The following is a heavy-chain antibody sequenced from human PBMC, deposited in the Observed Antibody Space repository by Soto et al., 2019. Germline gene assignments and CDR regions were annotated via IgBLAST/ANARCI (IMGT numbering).Heavy chain of an antibody. D-gene: IGHD6-19*01. CDR3: ARSIGWYPAH. J-gene: IGHJ4*02. CDR1: GFSFSSFW. V-gene: IGHV3-7*01. Sequence: GGSLRLSCAASGFSFSSFWMNWVRQAPGKGLEWVGNIKQDGSEKYYMDSVKGRFTISRDNAKDSLYLQMNSLRAEDTAVFYCARSIGWYPAHWGRGTLVTVSS. CDR2: IKQDGSEK.